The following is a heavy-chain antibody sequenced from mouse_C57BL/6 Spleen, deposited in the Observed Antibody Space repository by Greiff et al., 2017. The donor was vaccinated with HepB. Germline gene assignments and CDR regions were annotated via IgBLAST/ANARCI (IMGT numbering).Heavy chain of an antibody. D-gene: IGHD1-1*01. J-gene: IGHJ3*01. CDR1: GDAFSSSW. CDR3: ARWSYGAY. V-gene: IGHV1-82*01. CDR2: IYPGDGDT. Sequence: QEQLKESGPELVKPGASVKSSCKASGDAFSSSWMNWVKQRPGKGLEWIGRIYPGDGDTNYNGKFKGKATLTADKSSSTAYMQLSSLTSEDSAVYFCARWSYGAYWGQGTLVTVSA.